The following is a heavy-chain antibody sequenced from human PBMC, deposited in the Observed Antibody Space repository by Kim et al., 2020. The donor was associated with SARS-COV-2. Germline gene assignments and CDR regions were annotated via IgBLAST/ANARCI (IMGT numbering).Heavy chain of an antibody. Sequence: SVQGRFTLSRDNSKNPVYLQMNSLRAEDTAVYYCARDRDGYSYGSSGMDVWGQGTTVTVSS. V-gene: IGHV3-30*07. CDR3: ARDRDGYSYGSSGMDV. J-gene: IGHJ6*02. D-gene: IGHD5-18*01.